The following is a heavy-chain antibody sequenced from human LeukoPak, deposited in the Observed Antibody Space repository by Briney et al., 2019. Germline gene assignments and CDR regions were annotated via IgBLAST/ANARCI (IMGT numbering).Heavy chain of an antibody. V-gene: IGHV3-74*01. Sequence: GGSLRLSCAAAGYTFSRYAIHWVRQAPGSGLVWVAQVNPDGSGTSYVDSVKGRFTISRDNAKSTLSLQMNSLRADDTAVYYCCVMGMGIPYWGQGTLVTVSS. D-gene: IGHD2-21*01. J-gene: IGHJ4*02. CDR3: CVMGMGIPY. CDR1: GYTFSRYA. CDR2: VNPDGSGT.